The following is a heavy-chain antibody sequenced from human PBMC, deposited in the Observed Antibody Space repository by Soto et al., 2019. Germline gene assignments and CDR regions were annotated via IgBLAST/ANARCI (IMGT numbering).Heavy chain of an antibody. CDR2: ISYDGSNK. Sequence: PGGSLRLSCAASGFTFSSYGMHWVRQAPGKGLEWVAVISYDGSNKYYADSVKGRFTISRDNSKNTLYLQMNSLRAEDTAVYYCAKDGNSGYYYYYGMDFWGQGTTVTVSS. CDR3: AKDGNSGYYYYYGMDF. D-gene: IGHD5-12*01. J-gene: IGHJ6*02. V-gene: IGHV3-30*18. CDR1: GFTFSSYG.